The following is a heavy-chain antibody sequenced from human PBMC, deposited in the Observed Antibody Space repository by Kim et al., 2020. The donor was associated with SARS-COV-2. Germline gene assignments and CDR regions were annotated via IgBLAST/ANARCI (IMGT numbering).Heavy chain of an antibody. V-gene: IGHV3-21*06. J-gene: IGHJ4*02. Sequence: GGSLRLSCAASGFSLSDYNMIWVRQAPGKGLEWVSFISNSGSFIFYADSVTGRFTVSRDNANNLVSLQMDSLKVEDTALYFCARVPVWARDYWGQYALVTVS. CDR1: GFSLSDYN. D-gene: IGHD3-16*01. CDR3: ARVPVWARDY. CDR2: ISNSGSFI.